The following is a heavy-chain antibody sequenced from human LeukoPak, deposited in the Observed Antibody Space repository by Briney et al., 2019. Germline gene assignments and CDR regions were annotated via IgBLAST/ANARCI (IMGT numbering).Heavy chain of an antibody. CDR2: IYYSGST. J-gene: IGHJ4*02. CDR3: ARDGDGYNYFDY. D-gene: IGHD5-24*01. V-gene: IGHV4-39*07. Sequence: NPSETLSLTCTVSGGSISSSSYYWGWSRQPPGKGLEWIGSIYYSGSTYYNPSPKSRVTISVDTSKNQFSLKLSSVTAADTAVYYCARDGDGYNYFDYWGQGTLVTVSS. CDR1: GGSISSSSYY.